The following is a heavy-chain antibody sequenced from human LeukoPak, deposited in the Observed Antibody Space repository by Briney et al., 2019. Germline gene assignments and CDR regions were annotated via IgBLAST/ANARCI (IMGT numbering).Heavy chain of an antibody. V-gene: IGHV3-23*01. CDR1: GFTFSSYA. CDR3: AKDYYGSSGYSFDY. D-gene: IGHD3-22*01. Sequence: GGSLRLSCAASGFTFSSYAMSWVRQAPREGLEWVSAISGSGGSTYYADSVKGRFTISRDNSKNTLYLQMNSLRAEDTAVYYCAKDYYGSSGYSFDYWGQGTLVTVSS. CDR2: ISGSGGST. J-gene: IGHJ4*02.